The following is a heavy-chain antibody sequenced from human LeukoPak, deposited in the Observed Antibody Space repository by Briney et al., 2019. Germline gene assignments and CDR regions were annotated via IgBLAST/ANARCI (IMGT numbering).Heavy chain of an antibody. D-gene: IGHD6-19*01. J-gene: IGHJ6*03. Sequence: GGSLRLSCAASGFTFSSDAMSWVRQAPGKGLEWVSAISGSGGSTYYADSVKGRFTISRDNSKNTLYLQMNSLRAEDTAVYYCAKDGYSSGWSHYYYYYMDVWGKGTTVTISS. CDR3: AKDGYSSGWSHYYYYYMDV. CDR1: GFTFSSDA. V-gene: IGHV3-23*01. CDR2: ISGSGGST.